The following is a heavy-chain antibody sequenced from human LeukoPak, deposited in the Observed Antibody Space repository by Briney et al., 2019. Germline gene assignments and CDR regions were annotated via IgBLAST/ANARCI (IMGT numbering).Heavy chain of an antibody. CDR1: GVTFGSYA. D-gene: IGHD1-26*01. J-gene: IGHJ6*01. CDR3: ARMELNGMDV. Sequence: SGRGVAQPRGSLRLSSAAFGVTFGSYAMHWVRQAPGKGLEWVAVISSDGSNKYYADSVKGRITISRDNSENSLHLQMNSLRAEDTAVYYCARMELNGMDVWGQGTTVTPSP. V-gene: IGHV3-30-3*01. CDR2: ISSDGSNK.